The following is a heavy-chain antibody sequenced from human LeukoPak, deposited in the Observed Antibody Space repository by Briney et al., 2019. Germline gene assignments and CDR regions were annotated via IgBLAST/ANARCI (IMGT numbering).Heavy chain of an antibody. CDR1: GGSISRYY. CDR3: ARDLGGYNRMDV. J-gene: IGHJ6*02. V-gene: IGHV4-59*01. Sequence: PSETLSLTCTVSGGSISRYYWSWIRQPPGKGPEWIGYIYDSGSTNYNPSLKSRVTISVDTSKNQFSLKLSSVTAADTAVYFCARDLGGYNRMDVWGQGTTVTVSS. CDR2: IYDSGST. D-gene: IGHD5-18*01.